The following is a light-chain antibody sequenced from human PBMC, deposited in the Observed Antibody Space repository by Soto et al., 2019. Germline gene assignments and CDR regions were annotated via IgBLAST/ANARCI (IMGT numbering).Light chain of an antibody. Sequence: DIQLTQSPSFLSASVGGRRTITCPASQGISSYLAWYQQKPGKAPKLLIYAASTLQSGVPSRFSGSGSGTEFTLTISSLKTEDFATYYCQQLNSYPITFGQGTRLEIK. CDR3: QQLNSYPIT. J-gene: IGKJ5*01. CDR2: AAS. CDR1: QGISSY. V-gene: IGKV1-9*01.